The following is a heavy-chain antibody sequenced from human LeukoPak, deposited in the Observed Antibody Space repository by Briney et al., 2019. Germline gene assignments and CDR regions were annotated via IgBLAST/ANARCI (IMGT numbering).Heavy chain of an antibody. J-gene: IGHJ4*02. Sequence: GGSLRLSCAASGFTFSSYSMNWVRQAPGKGLEWVSSISSSSSYIYYADSVKGRFTISRDNAKNSLYLQMNSLRAEDTAVYYCARDLGYGDQPSADYWGQGTLVTVSP. V-gene: IGHV3-21*01. CDR1: GFTFSSYS. CDR3: ARDLGYGDQPSADY. CDR2: ISSSSSYI. D-gene: IGHD4-17*01.